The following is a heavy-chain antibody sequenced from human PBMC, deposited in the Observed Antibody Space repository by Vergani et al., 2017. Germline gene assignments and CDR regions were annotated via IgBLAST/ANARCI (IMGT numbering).Heavy chain of an antibody. J-gene: IGHJ4*02. D-gene: IGHD2-15*01. V-gene: IGHV2-5*02. CDR1: GFSLTTRGVA. CDR2: VFWDDDK. CDR3: TXRPDCSVGHCYDDY. Sequence: QITLKESGPTLVKPTQTLTLTCTFSGFSLTTRGVAVGWIRKPPGKALEWLAIVFWDDDKRYSPSLRNRVTITRDTSRNQVVLTMTNIDPVDTATYYCTXRPDCSVGHCYDDYWGQGTLVTVSS.